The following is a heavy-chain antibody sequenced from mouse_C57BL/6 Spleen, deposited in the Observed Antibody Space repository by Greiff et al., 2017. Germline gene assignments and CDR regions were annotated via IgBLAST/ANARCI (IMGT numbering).Heavy chain of an antibody. CDR2: INPNNGGT. D-gene: IGHD1-1*01. CDR3: ARDSNSSLDY. V-gene: IGHV1-26*01. J-gene: IGHJ2*01. Sequence: EVQLQQSGPELVKPGASVKISCKASGYTFTDYYMNWVKQSHGKGLEWIGDINPNNGGTNYNQKFKGKATLTVDNSSSTAYMELRSLTSEDSAVYYCARDSNSSLDYWGQGTTLTVSS. CDR1: GYTFTDYY.